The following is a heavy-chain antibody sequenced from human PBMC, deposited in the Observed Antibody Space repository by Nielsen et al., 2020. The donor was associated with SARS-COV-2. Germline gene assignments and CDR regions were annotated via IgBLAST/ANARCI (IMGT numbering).Heavy chain of an antibody. CDR2: INPNSGGT. CDR3: ARVRGEIYDFSNFDY. V-gene: IGHV1-2*06. Sequence: ASVKVSCKASGYTFTGYYMHWVRQAPGQGLEWMGRINPNSGGTNYAQKFQGRVTMTRDTSISTAYMELSRLRSDDTAVYYCARVRGEIYDFSNFDYWGQGTLVTVSS. J-gene: IGHJ4*02. D-gene: IGHD3-3*01. CDR1: GYTFTGYY.